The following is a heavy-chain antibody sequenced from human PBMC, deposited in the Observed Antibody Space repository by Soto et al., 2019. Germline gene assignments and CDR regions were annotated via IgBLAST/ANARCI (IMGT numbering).Heavy chain of an antibody. Sequence: GASVKVSCKASGGTFSSYAISWVRQAPGQGLEWMGGFIPIFGTANYAQKVQGRVTITADESTSTAYMELSSLRSEDTAVYYCARGRHYSDYEKYNWFDPWGQGTLVTVSS. D-gene: IGHD4-17*01. J-gene: IGHJ5*02. V-gene: IGHV1-69*13. CDR2: FIPIFGTA. CDR3: ARGRHYSDYEKYNWFDP. CDR1: GGTFSSYA.